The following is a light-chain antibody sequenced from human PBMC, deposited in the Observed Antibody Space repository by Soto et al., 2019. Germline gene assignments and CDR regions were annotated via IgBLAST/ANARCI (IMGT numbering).Light chain of an antibody. CDR3: CSSAGSSVV. V-gene: IGLV2-11*01. CDR2: DVS. CDR1: SSDVGGYNF. Sequence: QSALTQPRSVSGSPGQSVTISCTGTSSDVGGYNFVSWYQQHPGKAPKFMIYDVSKRPSGVPDRFSGSRSGNTASLTISGLQAEDEAYYYCCSSAGSSVVFGGGTKLTVL. J-gene: IGLJ2*01.